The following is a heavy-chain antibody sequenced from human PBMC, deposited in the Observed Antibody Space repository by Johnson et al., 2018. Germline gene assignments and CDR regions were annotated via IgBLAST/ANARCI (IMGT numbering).Heavy chain of an antibody. J-gene: IGHJ6*03. CDR3: AKEGYDYWSSYYEYYHYFYMDV. Sequence: QVQLVESGGGVVQPGRSLRLSCSASGFTFSSYAMHWVRQAPGKGLEWVALISYAGINQEYADSVKGRFIISRDNSKNTLYLQMSSLRIEDTAVYYCAKEGYDYWSSYYEYYHYFYMDVWGKGTTVTVSS. V-gene: IGHV3-30*18. D-gene: IGHD3-3*01. CDR2: ISYAGINQ. CDR1: GFTFSSYA.